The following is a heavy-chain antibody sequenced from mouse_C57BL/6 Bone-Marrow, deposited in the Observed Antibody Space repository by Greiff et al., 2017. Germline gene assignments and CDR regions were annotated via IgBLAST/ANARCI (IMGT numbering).Heavy chain of an antibody. D-gene: IGHD2-4*01. CDR2: IYPGSGST. J-gene: IGHJ3*01. V-gene: IGHV1-55*01. CDR3: ARSLYDYSGFAY. Sequence: QVHVKQSGAELVKPGASVKMSCKASGYTFTSYWITWVKQRPGQGLEWIGDIYPGSGSTNYNEKFKSKATLTVDTSSSTAYMPLSSLTSEDSAVYYCARSLYDYSGFAYWGQGTLVTVSA. CDR1: GYTFTSYW.